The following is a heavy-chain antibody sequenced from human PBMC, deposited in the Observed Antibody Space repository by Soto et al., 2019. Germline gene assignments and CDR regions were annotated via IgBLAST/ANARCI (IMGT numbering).Heavy chain of an antibody. J-gene: IGHJ6*02. CDR2: ISAYNGNT. D-gene: IGHD6-19*01. Sequence: QVQLVQSGAEVKKPGASVKVSCKASGYTFTSYGISWVRQAPGQGLEWMGWISAYNGNTNYAQKLQGRVTMTTDTSTSTAYMELRSLRSDDTAVYYCARDRRTQQWLVLSSTGYYYGMDVWGQGTTVTVSS. CDR3: ARDRRTQQWLVLSSTGYYYGMDV. V-gene: IGHV1-18*01. CDR1: GYTFTSYG.